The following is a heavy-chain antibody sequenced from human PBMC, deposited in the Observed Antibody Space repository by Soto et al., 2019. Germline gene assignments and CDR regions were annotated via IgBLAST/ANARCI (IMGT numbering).Heavy chain of an antibody. D-gene: IGHD3-3*01. J-gene: IGHJ6*02. Sequence: GGSLRLSCAASGFIFSSYGIHWVRQAPGKGLEWVAFISYDGSNKYYTDSVKGRFTISRDNSKNTLYLQMNGLRGEDTAVYYCAKRRNVLRFLEWSSGMEVWGQGTTVTVSS. V-gene: IGHV3-30*18. CDR3: AKRRNVLRFLEWSSGMEV. CDR1: GFIFSSYG. CDR2: ISYDGSNK.